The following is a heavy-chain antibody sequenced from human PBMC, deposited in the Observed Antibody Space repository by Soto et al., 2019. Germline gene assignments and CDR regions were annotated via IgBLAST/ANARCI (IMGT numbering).Heavy chain of an antibody. V-gene: IGHV3-74*01. CDR2: VNNDGSIT. J-gene: IGHJ3*01. Sequence: GGSLRLSCAASGFTFSSHWMHWVRQAPGKGLAWVSRVNNDGSITNYADSVRGRFSISRDNAKNTLYLQMNSLRAEDTAVYYCARELRYFVWLFGENHDAFAFWGQGTMVPVSS. CDR1: GFTFSSHW. D-gene: IGHD3-9*01. CDR3: ARELRYFVWLFGENHDAFAF.